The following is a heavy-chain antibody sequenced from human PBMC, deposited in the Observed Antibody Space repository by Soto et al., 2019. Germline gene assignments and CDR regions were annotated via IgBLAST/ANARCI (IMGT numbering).Heavy chain of an antibody. D-gene: IGHD1-26*01. CDR3: ARDRELLGY. CDR2: ISSSSSTI. V-gene: IGHV3-48*02. CDR1: GFTFSSYS. Sequence: EVQLVESGGGLVQPGGSLRLSCAASGFTFSSYSMNWVRQAPGKGLEWVSYISSSSSTIYYADSVKGRFTISRDNAKRSLYLQMNSRRDEDAAVYYCARDRELLGYWGQGTLVTVSS. J-gene: IGHJ4*02.